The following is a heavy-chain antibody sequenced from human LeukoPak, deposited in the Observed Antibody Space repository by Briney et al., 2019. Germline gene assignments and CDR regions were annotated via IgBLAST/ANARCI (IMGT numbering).Heavy chain of an antibody. CDR1: GFTFSNYG. Sequence: GRSLRLSCEASGFTFSNYGMHWVRQAPGRGLEWVALISYDGSNKYYADSVKGRFTISRDNSKNTLYLQMNSLRAEDTAVYYCAKETYFSLDYWGQGTLVTVSS. V-gene: IGHV3-30*18. CDR2: ISYDGSNK. D-gene: IGHD2/OR15-2a*01. CDR3: AKETYFSLDY. J-gene: IGHJ4*02.